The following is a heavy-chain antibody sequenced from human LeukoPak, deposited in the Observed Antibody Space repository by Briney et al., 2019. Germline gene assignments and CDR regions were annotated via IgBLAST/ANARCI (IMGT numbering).Heavy chain of an antibody. J-gene: IGHJ3*02. CDR2: LNPDSGGT. Sequence: EASVKVSCKASGYTFTDYYMHWVRQAPGQGLEWMGWLNPDSGGTRYSQKFQGRVTMTRDTSINTVYMELSRLRSDDTAVYHCARPHDGGSDANDAFDIWGQGTMVTVSS. D-gene: IGHD1-26*01. CDR3: ARPHDGGSDANDAFDI. V-gene: IGHV1-2*02. CDR1: GYTFTDYY.